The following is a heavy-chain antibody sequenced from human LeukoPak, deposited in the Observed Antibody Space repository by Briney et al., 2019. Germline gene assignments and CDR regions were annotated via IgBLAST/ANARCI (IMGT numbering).Heavy chain of an antibody. V-gene: IGHV1-8*03. J-gene: IGHJ6*03. Sequence: ASVKVSCKASGYTFTSYDINWVRQATGQGLEWMGWMNPNSGNTGYAQKFQGRVTITRNTSISTAYMELSSLRSEDTAVYYCARAYSSSWYSYYYYMDVWGKGTTVTVSS. CDR2: MNPNSGNT. CDR1: GYTFTSYD. CDR3: ARAYSSSWYSYYYYMDV. D-gene: IGHD6-13*01.